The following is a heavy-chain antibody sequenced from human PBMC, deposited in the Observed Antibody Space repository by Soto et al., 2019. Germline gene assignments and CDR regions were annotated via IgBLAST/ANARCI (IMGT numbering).Heavy chain of an antibody. CDR1: GYTFTSYY. Sequence: ASVKVSCKASGYTFTSYYMHWVRQAPGQGLEWMGIINPSGGSTSYAQKFQGRVTMTRDTSTSTVYMELSSLRSEDTAVYYCARGGGSSEVRYYGMDVWGQGTTVTVAS. J-gene: IGHJ6*02. V-gene: IGHV1-46*01. CDR2: INPSGGST. D-gene: IGHD6-13*01. CDR3: ARGGGSSEVRYYGMDV.